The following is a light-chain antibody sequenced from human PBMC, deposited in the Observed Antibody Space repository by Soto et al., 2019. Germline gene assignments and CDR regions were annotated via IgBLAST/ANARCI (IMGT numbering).Light chain of an antibody. Sequence: QSVLTQPASVSGSPGQSITISCTGSSXDIGAYNYVSWFQQYPGKAPKLIISEVSNRPSGVSNRFSGPKSGTAASLTISGLQTEDEADYFCFSFTTDWTHVFGTGTKVTVL. CDR3: FSFTTDWTHV. CDR2: EVS. CDR1: SXDIGAYNY. J-gene: IGLJ1*01. V-gene: IGLV2-14*01.